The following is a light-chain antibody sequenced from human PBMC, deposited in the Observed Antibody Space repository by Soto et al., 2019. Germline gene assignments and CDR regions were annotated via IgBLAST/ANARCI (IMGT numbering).Light chain of an antibody. CDR1: QSVSSY. CDR2: DAS. J-gene: IGKJ1*01. CDR3: QQRSNWPPM. Sequence: EIVLTQSPATLSLSPGERATLSCRASQSVSSYLAWYQQKPGQAPRLLFYDASNRATGIPARFSGSGSGTDFTLTISSLEPEDFAVYYCQQRSNWPPMFGQGTKVEIK. V-gene: IGKV3-11*01.